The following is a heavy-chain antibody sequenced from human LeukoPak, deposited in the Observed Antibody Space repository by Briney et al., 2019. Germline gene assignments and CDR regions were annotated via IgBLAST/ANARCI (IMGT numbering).Heavy chain of an antibody. D-gene: IGHD5/OR15-5a*01. Sequence: ASVKVSCKASGYTFTNYAMQWVRQAPGQRLEWMGWINAGNGKIKYSQKFQGRVTITRDTSASTAYMELSSLRSEDTAVYYCARGIWPSVSVPYHFDSWGQAALVTVSS. V-gene: IGHV1-3*01. CDR1: GYTFTNYA. J-gene: IGHJ4*02. CDR3: ARGIWPSVSVPYHFDS. CDR2: INAGNGKI.